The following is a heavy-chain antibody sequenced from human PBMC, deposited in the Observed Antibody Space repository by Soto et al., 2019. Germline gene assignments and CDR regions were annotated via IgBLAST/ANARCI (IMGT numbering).Heavy chain of an antibody. Sequence: GGSLRLSCAASGFSLSSYSMNWVRQAPGKGLEWVSSISSSSSYIYYADSVKGRFTISRDNAKNSLYLQMNSLRAEDTAVYYCARDWSGSYYFDYWGQGTLVTVSS. CDR3: ARDWSGSYYFDY. CDR2: ISSSSSYI. J-gene: IGHJ4*02. V-gene: IGHV3-21*01. D-gene: IGHD1-26*01. CDR1: GFSLSSYS.